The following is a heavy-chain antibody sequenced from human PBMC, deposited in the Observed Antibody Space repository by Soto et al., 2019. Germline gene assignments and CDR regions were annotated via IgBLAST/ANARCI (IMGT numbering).Heavy chain of an antibody. V-gene: IGHV4-30-4*01. CDR2: IFSSGTT. J-gene: IGHJ6*02. D-gene: IGHD3-16*01. Sequence: SETLSLTCTVSGDSISSGNKYWSWIRQPPGKGLEWIGYIFSSGTTYYNPSLKSRLTMSLDASQNQFSLKLNSLSDADTAVYFCARVPSPFDYYYAMDVWGQGTTVTVSS. CDR1: GDSISSGNKY. CDR3: ARVPSPFDYYYAMDV.